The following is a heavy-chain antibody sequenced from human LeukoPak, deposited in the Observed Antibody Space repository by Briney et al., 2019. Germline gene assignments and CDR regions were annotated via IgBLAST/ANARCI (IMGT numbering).Heavy chain of an antibody. V-gene: IGHV3-66*01. CDR1: GSTVSNNY. J-gene: IGHJ4*02. Sequence: GGSLRLSCAASGSTVSNNYMSWVRQAPGKGLEWVSVIYSGGLTYYADSVKGRFTISRDNSKNTLYLQMNSLRVEDMAVYYCALLVHNAQYNWGQGTLVTVSS. CDR3: ALLVHNAQYN. CDR2: IYSGGLT. D-gene: IGHD2-8*02.